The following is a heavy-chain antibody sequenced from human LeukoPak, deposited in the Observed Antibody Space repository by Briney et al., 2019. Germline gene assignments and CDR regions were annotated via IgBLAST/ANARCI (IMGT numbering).Heavy chain of an antibody. CDR2: VSPYNGNT. V-gene: IGHV1-18*01. D-gene: IGHD3-22*01. J-gene: IGHJ3*01. Sequence: GASVKVSCKASGYSXTTYGITWVRQAPGQGLEWMGWVSPYNGNTNYAQHLQGRVTMTTDTSTTTAYMELRSLRSDDTAIYYCAREWGHYYDAWGQGTMVTVSS. CDR1: GYSXTTYG. CDR3: AREWGHYYDA.